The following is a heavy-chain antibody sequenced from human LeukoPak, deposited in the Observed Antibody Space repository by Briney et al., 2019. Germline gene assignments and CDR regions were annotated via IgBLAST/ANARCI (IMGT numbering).Heavy chain of an antibody. CDR3: ARTYYDILTGYYEYYLDY. Sequence: ASVKVSCKASGGTFSSYAISWVRQAPGQGLEWMGGIIPIFGTANYAQKFQGRVTITADESTSTAYMELSSLRSEDTAVYYCARTYYDILTGYYEYYLDYWGQGTLVTVAS. D-gene: IGHD3-9*01. CDR1: GGTFSSYA. J-gene: IGHJ4*02. CDR2: IIPIFGTA. V-gene: IGHV1-69*13.